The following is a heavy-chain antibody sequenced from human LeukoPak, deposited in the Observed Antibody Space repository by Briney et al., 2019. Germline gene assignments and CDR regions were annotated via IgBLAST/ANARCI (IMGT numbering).Heavy chain of an antibody. J-gene: IGHJ3*02. CDR1: GGSFSGYY. CDR3: ARGIVVVPDARGYAFDI. Sequence: SETLSLTCAVYGGSFSGYYWSWIRQPPGKGLEWIGEINHSGSTNYNPSLKSRVTISVDTSKNQFSLKLSSVTAADTAVYYCARGIVVVPDARGYAFDIWGQGTMVTVSS. CDR2: INHSGST. D-gene: IGHD2-2*01. V-gene: IGHV4-34*01.